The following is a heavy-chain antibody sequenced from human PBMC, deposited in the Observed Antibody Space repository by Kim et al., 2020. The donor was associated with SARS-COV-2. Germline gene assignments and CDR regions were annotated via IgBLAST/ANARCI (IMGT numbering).Heavy chain of an antibody. J-gene: IGHJ4*02. CDR1: GFTFSSYS. D-gene: IGHD4-17*01. V-gene: IGHV3-21*01. Sequence: GGSLRLSCAASGFTFSSYSMNWVRQAPGKGLEWVSSISSSSSYIYYADSVKGRFTISRDNAKNSLYLQMNSLRAEDTAVYYCARALGFYGDYGGYWGQGTLVTVSS. CDR2: ISSSSSYI. CDR3: ARALGFYGDYGGY.